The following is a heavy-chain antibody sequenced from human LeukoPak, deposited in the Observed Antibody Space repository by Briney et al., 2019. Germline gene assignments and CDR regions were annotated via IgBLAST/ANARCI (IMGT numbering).Heavy chain of an antibody. J-gene: IGHJ4*02. CDR2: ISYDGSNK. V-gene: IGHV3-30*04. Sequence: GGSLRLSCAASGFTFSSYAMHWVRQAPGKGLEWVAVISYDGSNKYYADSVKGRFTISRDNAKNSLYLQMNSLRAEDTAVYYCARADSRGYVFDYWGQGTLVTVSS. CDR3: ARADSRGYVFDY. CDR1: GFTFSSYA. D-gene: IGHD3-22*01.